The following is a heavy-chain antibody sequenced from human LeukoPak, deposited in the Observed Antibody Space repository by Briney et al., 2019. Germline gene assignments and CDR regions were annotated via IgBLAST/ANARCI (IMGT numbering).Heavy chain of an antibody. J-gene: IGHJ4*02. CDR3: TTDGYSGSYPDY. CDR1: GFTFSSYW. D-gene: IGHD1-26*01. Sequence: GGSLRLSCAASGFTFSSYWMSWVRQAPGKGLEWVGRIKSKTDGGTTDYAAPVKGRFTISRDDSKNTLYLQMNSLKTEDTAVYYCTTDGYSGSYPDYWGQGTLVTVSS. CDR2: IKSKTDGGTT. V-gene: IGHV3-15*01.